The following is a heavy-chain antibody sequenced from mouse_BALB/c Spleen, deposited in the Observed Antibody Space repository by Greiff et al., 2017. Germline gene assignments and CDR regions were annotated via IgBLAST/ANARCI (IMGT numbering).Heavy chain of an antibody. J-gene: IGHJ4*01. CDR3: AGHRGYDDGPYAMDY. V-gene: IGHV5-12-1*01. CDR1: GFAFSSYD. Sequence: EVQRVESGGGLVKPGGSLKLSCAASGFAFSSYDMSWVRQTPEKRLEWVAYISSGGGSTYYPDTVKGRFTISRDNAKNTLYLQMSSLKSEDTAMYYYAGHRGYDDGPYAMDYWGQGTSVTVSS. CDR2: ISSGGGST. D-gene: IGHD2-14*01.